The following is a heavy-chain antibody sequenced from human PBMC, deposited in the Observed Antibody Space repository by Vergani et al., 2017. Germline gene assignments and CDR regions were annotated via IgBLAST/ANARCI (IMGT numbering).Heavy chain of an antibody. Sequence: QVQLVQSGAEVKKPGYSVKVSCKASGGTFSSYAISWVRQAPGQGLEWMGRIIPILGIANYAQKFQGRVTITADKSTSTAYMELSSLRSEDTAVYYCAGGGDGYNYWGYWGQGTLVTVSS. V-gene: IGHV1-69*04. J-gene: IGHJ4*02. CDR3: AGGGDGYNYWGY. CDR2: IIPILGIA. CDR1: GGTFSSYA. D-gene: IGHD5-24*01.